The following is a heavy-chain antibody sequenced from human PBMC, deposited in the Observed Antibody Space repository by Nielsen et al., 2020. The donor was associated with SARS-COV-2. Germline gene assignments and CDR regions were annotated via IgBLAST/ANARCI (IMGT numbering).Heavy chain of an antibody. J-gene: IGHJ4*02. CDR1: GFTFSSYA. D-gene: IGHD1-26*01. V-gene: IGHV3-30-3*01. CDR2: IPYDGSNK. Sequence: GESLKISCAASGFTFSSYAMHWVRQAPGKGLEWVAVIPYDGSNKYYADSVKGRFTISRDNSKNTLYLQMNSLRAEDTAVYYCAKDGRGGFDYWGQGTLVTVSS. CDR3: AKDGRGGFDY.